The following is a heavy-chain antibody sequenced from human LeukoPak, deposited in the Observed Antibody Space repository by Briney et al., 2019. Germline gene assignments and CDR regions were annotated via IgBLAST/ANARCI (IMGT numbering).Heavy chain of an antibody. V-gene: IGHV3-23*01. CDR3: AKDIPALVVPAPEDY. CDR2: ISGSGGST. J-gene: IGHJ4*02. Sequence: GGSLRLSCAASGFTFSSYAMSWVRQAPGKGLEWVSAISGSGGSTYYADSVKGRFTISRDNSKNTLYLQMNSLRAEDTAVYYCAKDIPALVVPAPEDYWGREPWSPSPQ. D-gene: IGHD2-2*01. CDR1: GFTFSSYA.